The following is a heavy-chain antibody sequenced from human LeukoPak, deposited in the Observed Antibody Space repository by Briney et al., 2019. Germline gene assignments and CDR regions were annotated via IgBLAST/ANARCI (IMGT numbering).Heavy chain of an antibody. V-gene: IGHV4-34*01. D-gene: IGHD1-1*01. CDR2: INHSGST. Sequence: SETLSLTCAVYGGSFSGYYWSWIRQPPGKGLEWIGEINHSGSTNYNPSLKSRVTISVDTSKNQFSLKLSSVTAADTAMYYCARRGDSWNRARPKKYNWFDPWGQGTLVTVSS. J-gene: IGHJ5*02. CDR1: GGSFSGYY. CDR3: ARRGDSWNRARPKKYNWFDP.